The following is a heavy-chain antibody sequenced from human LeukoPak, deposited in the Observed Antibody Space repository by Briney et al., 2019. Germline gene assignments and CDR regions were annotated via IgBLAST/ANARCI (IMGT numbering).Heavy chain of an antibody. Sequence: GGSLRLSCAASGFTFSSYGMPWVRQAPGKGLEWVANVNEDGGEKYYVDSVKGRFTISRDNAKNSLYLQMNSLRAEDTAVYYCVRAIRGTTDYWGQGTLVTVSS. D-gene: IGHD2-2*01. CDR1: GFTFSSYG. V-gene: IGHV3-7*01. CDR3: VRAIRGTTDY. J-gene: IGHJ4*02. CDR2: VNEDGGEK.